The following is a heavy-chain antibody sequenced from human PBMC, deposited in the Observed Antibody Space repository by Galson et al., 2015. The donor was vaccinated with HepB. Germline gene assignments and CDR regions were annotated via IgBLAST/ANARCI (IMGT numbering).Heavy chain of an antibody. CDR3: AREGIAGTLDY. Sequence: SLRLSCAASGFTFSSYAMHWVRQAPGKGLQWVAIIPYDGSYKYYADSVKGRFTISRDNSKNTLYLQMSSLRAEDTAVYYCAREGIAGTLDYWCQGTLIPVSS. CDR2: IPYDGSYK. V-gene: IGHV3-30-3*01. J-gene: IGHJ4*02. D-gene: IGHD6-13*01. CDR1: GFTFSSYA.